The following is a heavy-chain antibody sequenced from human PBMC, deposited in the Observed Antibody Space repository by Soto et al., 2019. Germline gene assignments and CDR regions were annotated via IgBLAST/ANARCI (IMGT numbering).Heavy chain of an antibody. Sequence: SGGSLRLSCAASGFMFSAYWMDWVRQTPGKGLEWVANINPAGSEKNYVDSVRGRFTISRDNAGNSLYLQMNSLTAEDSALYYCSRSLDSWGQGTLVTVSS. CDR1: GFMFSAYW. V-gene: IGHV3-7*01. J-gene: IGHJ4*02. CDR2: INPAGSEK. CDR3: SRSLDS.